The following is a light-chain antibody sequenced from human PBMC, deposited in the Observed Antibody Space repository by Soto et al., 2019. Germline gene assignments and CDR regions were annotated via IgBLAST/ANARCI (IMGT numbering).Light chain of an antibody. V-gene: IGLV1-44*01. J-gene: IGLJ1*01. CDR1: SSNIGSNT. CDR2: SFN. CDR3: AAWDDSLNGYV. Sequence: QSVLTQPPSASGTPGQRVTISCSGSSSNIGSNTVNWYQHLPGTAPKLLVYSFNERPSGVPDRFSGSKSGTSASLAIRGLQFEDEADYYCAAWDDSLNGYVFGTGTKVTVL.